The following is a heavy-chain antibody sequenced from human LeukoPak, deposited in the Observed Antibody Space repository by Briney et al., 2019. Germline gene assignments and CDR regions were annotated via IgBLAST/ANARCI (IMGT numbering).Heavy chain of an antibody. D-gene: IGHD3-3*01. CDR3: ARVSRFLEWSNRYYFDY. V-gene: IGHV4-34*01. CDR1: GGSFSGYY. CDR2: INHSGST. J-gene: IGHJ4*02. Sequence: SETLSLTCAVYGGSFSGYYWSWIRQPPGKGLEWIGEINHSGSTNYNPSLKSRVTISVDTSKNQFSLKLSSVTAADTAVYYCARVSRFLEWSNRYYFDYWGQGTLVTVSS.